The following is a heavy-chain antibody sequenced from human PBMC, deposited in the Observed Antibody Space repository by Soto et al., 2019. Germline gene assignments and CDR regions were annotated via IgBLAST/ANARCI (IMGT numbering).Heavy chain of an antibody. Sequence: SETLSLTCTVSGGSVSSGGYYWNWIRQPPGKGLEWIGYIYYNGITYYNPSLKSRVTISLDTSKNQFSLKLSSVTAADTAVYYCARGSSIAGLYYGMDVWGQGTTVTVSS. CDR1: GGSVSSGGYY. V-gene: IGHV4-31*03. D-gene: IGHD6-6*01. CDR3: ARGSSIAGLYYGMDV. J-gene: IGHJ6*02. CDR2: IYYNGIT.